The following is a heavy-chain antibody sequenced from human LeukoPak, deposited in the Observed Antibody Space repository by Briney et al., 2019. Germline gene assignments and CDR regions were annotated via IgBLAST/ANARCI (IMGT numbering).Heavy chain of an antibody. J-gene: IGHJ4*02. V-gene: IGHV4-38-2*02. D-gene: IGHD5-18*01. CDR1: GFFISNGYY. CDR2: LFHTGTT. CDR3: ARVNVSRGYSYFNSSRFFDY. Sequence: SETLSLTCTVSGFFISNGYYWGWIRQPPGKGLEWIGSLFHTGTTYYNPSLESRITISVDTSKNQFSLNLRSVTAADTAVYYCARVNVSRGYSYFNSSRFFDYWGRGTLVTVSS.